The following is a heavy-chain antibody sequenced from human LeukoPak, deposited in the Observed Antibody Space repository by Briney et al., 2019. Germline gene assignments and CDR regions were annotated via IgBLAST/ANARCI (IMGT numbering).Heavy chain of an antibody. CDR2: IWYDGSNK. V-gene: IGHV3-33*06. D-gene: IGHD2-15*01. Sequence: GGSLRLSCAASGFTFSSYSMHWVRQGPGKGLEWVAIIWYDGSNKYYADSVKGRFTISRDNSKNTLYLQMNSLRAEDTAMYYCAKETYCSGGSCGHFDYWGQGTLVTVSS. J-gene: IGHJ4*02. CDR3: AKETYCSGGSCGHFDY. CDR1: GFTFSSYS.